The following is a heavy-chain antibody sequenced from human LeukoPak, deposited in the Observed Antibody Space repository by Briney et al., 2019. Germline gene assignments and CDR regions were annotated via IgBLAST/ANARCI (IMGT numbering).Heavy chain of an antibody. CDR3: AREEKLLFGLDY. V-gene: IGHV3-33*01. CDR2: IWYDGSNK. CDR1: GFTFSSYG. J-gene: IGHJ4*02. Sequence: PGRSLRLSCAASGFTFSSYGMHWVRQAPGKRLEWVAVIWYDGSNKYYADSVKGRFTISRDNSKNTLYLQMNSLRAEDTAVYYCAREEKLLFGLDYWGQGTLVTVSS. D-gene: IGHD2-21*02.